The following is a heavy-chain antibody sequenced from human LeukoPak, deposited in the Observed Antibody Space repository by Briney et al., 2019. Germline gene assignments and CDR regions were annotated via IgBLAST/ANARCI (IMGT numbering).Heavy chain of an antibody. CDR3: ARAPPSTFVSNLVIEDY. CDR1: GGSISSSSYY. D-gene: IGHD4-11*01. V-gene: IGHV4-39*01. J-gene: IGHJ4*02. CDR2: IYYSGST. Sequence: SETLSLTCTVSGGSISSSSYYWGWIRQPPGKGLEWIGSIYYSGSTYYNPSLKSRVNISVDTSKNQFSLKHSSVTAAHPALYYCARAPPSTFVSNLVIEDYCGRGSVVA.